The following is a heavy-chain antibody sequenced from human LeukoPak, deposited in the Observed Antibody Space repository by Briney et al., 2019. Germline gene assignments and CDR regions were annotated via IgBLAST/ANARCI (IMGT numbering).Heavy chain of an antibody. V-gene: IGHV3-7*01. CDR3: AKLYGDYGPIDY. J-gene: IGHJ4*02. Sequence: GGFLRLSCVASGFKFSTYWMSWVRQAPGKGLEWVANIKQDGSDKYYVDSVKGRFTISRDNSKNTLYLQMNSLRAEDTAVYYCAKLYGDYGPIDYWGQGTLVTVSS. CDR1: GFKFSTYW. D-gene: IGHD4-17*01. CDR2: IKQDGSDK.